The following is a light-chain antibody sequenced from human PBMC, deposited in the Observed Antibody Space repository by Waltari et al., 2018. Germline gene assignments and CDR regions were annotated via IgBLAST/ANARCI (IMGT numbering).Light chain of an antibody. CDR3: VQAIAFPLT. J-gene: IGKJ4*01. CDR1: QSLLHSTGNTY. V-gene: IGKV2-40*01. CDR2: GGS. Sequence: DIVMTQTPLSLPITPGEPASISCRSSQSLLHSTGNTYLHWYLQKPGQSPQLLIYGGSNRASGVPDRFSGSGSGTDFTLKISKVEAEDVGVYYCVQAIAFPLTFGGGTKVGIK.